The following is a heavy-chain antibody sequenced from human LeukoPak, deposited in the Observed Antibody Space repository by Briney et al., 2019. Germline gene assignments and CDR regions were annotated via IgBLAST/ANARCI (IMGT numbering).Heavy chain of an antibody. V-gene: IGHV3-49*04. Sequence: GGSLRLSRLGSGFSLGDYDMKWVRQAPGKGLEWVGFIRTEAYGGTTEYAASVKGRFTISRDDSNAIAYLQMNNLKTDGTAVYFCSATFDIWGQGTMVTVSS. CDR3: SATFDI. CDR1: GFSLGDYD. J-gene: IGHJ3*02. CDR2: IRTEAYGGTT.